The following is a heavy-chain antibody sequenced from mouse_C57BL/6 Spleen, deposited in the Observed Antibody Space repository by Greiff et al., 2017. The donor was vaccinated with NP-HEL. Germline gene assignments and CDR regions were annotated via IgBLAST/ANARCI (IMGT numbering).Heavy chain of an antibody. V-gene: IGHV1-66*01. J-gene: IGHJ2*01. Sequence: VQLQQSGPELVKPGASVKISCKASGYSFTSYYIHWVKQRPGQGLEWIGWIYPGSGNTKYNEKFKGKATLTVDTSSSTAYMQLSSLTSEDSAVYYCAHNYCGSSIAYWGQDTTLTVSS. D-gene: IGHD1-1*01. CDR3: AHNYCGSSIAY. CDR2: IYPGSGNT. CDR1: GYSFTSYY.